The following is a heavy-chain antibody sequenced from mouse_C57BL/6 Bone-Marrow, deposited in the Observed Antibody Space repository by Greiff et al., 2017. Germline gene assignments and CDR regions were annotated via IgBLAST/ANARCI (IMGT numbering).Heavy chain of an antibody. Sequence: EVKLMESGGGLVKPGGSLKLSCAASGFTFSSYTMSWVRQTPEKRLEWVATISSGGSYTYYPDSVKGRFTISRDNAKNTLYLQMSSLKSEDTAMYYCTRDYSGSSGPYYAMDYWGQGTSVTVSS. CDR2: ISSGGSYT. V-gene: IGHV5-6-4*01. CDR1: GFTFSSYT. CDR3: TRDYSGSSGPYYAMDY. D-gene: IGHD1-1*01. J-gene: IGHJ4*01.